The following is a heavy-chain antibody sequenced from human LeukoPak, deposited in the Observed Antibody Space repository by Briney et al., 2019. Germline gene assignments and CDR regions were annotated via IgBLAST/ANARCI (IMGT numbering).Heavy chain of an antibody. Sequence: PGGSLRLSCAASGFTFSNAWMSWVRQAPGKGLEWVGRIKSKTDGGTTDYAAPVKGRFTISRDDSKNTLYLQMNSLKTEDTAVYYCTTDGGPAYSSSWYADAFDIWGQGTMVTVSS. CDR3: TTDGGPAYSSSWYADAFDI. CDR1: GFTFSNAW. V-gene: IGHV3-15*01. J-gene: IGHJ3*02. D-gene: IGHD6-13*01. CDR2: IKSKTDGGTT.